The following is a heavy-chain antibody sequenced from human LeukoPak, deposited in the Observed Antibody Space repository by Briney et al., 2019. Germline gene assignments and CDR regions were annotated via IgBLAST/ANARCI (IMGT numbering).Heavy chain of an antibody. CDR3: AREADYYDSSGYYDY. D-gene: IGHD3-22*01. Sequence: PGGSLRLSCAASGFTFSSYWMHWVRQAPGKGLVWVSRINSDGSSTSYADSVKGRFTISRDNAKNTLYLQMNSLRAEDTAVYYCAREADYYDSSGYYDYWGQGTLVTVSS. J-gene: IGHJ4*02. V-gene: IGHV3-74*01. CDR1: GFTFSSYW. CDR2: INSDGSST.